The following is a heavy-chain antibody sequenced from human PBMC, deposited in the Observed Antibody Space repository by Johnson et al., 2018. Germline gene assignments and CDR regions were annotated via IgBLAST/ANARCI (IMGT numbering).Heavy chain of an antibody. J-gene: IGHJ3*02. D-gene: IGHD3-10*01. Sequence: QVQLVQSGGGVVQPGRSLRLSCAASGFTFSSYGMHWVRQAPGKGLEWVAVISYDGSNKYYADSVKGRFTISRDNAENSLYLQMNSLRAEDTAVYYCASGSSRIGERGAFDIWGQGTMVTVSS. CDR1: GFTFSSYG. CDR2: ISYDGSNK. CDR3: ASGSSRIGERGAFDI. V-gene: IGHV3-30*03.